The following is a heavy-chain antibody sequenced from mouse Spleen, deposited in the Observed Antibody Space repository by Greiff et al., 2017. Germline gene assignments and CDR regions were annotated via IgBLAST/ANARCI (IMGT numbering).Heavy chain of an antibody. CDR3: ARKEGTDFDD. D-gene: IGHD3-3*01. CDR1: GYTFTSYG. CDR2: IYPRSGNT. V-gene: IGHV1-81*01. Sequence: VLLQQSGAELARPGASVKLSCKASGYTFTSYGISWVKQRPGQGLEWIGEIYPRSGNTYYNEKFKGKATLTADKSSSTAYMELRSLTSEDSAVYFCARKEGTDFDDWGEGTTLTVSS. J-gene: IGHJ2*01.